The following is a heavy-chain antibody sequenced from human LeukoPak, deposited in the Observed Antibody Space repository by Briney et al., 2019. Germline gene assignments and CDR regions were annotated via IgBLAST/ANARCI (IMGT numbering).Heavy chain of an antibody. CDR3: AREGGIWFGEFPYFDY. Sequence: SETLSLTCSVSGVSISGYYWSWIRQPPGKGLEWIGYIYHSGGTDYNPLLKSRVTISVDTSEKQLSLKLTSVTAADTAVYYCAREGGIWFGEFPYFDYWGRGTLVTVSS. CDR2: IYHSGGT. V-gene: IGHV4-59*01. J-gene: IGHJ4*02. CDR1: GVSISGYY. D-gene: IGHD3-10*01.